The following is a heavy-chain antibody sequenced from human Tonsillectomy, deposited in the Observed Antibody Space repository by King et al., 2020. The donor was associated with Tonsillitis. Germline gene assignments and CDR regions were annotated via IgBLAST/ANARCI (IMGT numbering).Heavy chain of an antibody. D-gene: IGHD3-22*01. CDR2: IIPIFGTA. Sequence: QGQLVQSGAEVKKPGSSVKVSCKASGGTFSSYAIRWVRQAPGQGLEWMGGIIPIFGTANYAQKFQGRVTITADESTSTAYMELSSLRSEDTAVYYCARGRTYYYDSSDWGAFDIWGQGTMVTVSS. CDR1: GGTFSSYA. J-gene: IGHJ3*02. V-gene: IGHV1-69*01. CDR3: ARGRTYYYDSSDWGAFDI.